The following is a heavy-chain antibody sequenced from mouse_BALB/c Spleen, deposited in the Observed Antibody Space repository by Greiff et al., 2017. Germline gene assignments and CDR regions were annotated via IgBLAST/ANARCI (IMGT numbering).Heavy chain of an antibody. V-gene: IGHV2-9*02. D-gene: IGHD2-14*01. J-gene: IGHJ4*01. CDR2: IWAGGST. CDR1: GFSLTSYG. CDR3: AREDRYDGVYYAMDY. Sequence: QVQLKESGPGLVAPSQSLSITCTVSGFSLTSYGVHWVRQPPGKGLEWLGVIWAGGSTNYNSALMSRLSISKDNSKSQVFLKMNSLQTDDTAMYYCAREDRYDGVYYAMDYWGQGTSVTVSS.